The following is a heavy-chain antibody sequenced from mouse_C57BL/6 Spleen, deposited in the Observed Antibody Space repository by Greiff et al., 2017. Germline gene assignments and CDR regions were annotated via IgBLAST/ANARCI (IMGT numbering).Heavy chain of an antibody. CDR1: GYTFTSYW. J-gene: IGHJ4*01. CDR2: IYPSDSET. V-gene: IGHV1-61*01. CDR3: ARSRIYYGHYYAMDY. D-gene: IGHD2-1*01. Sequence: QVQLQQPGAELVRPGSSVKLSCKASGYTFTSYWMDWVKQRPGQGLEWIGNIYPSDSETHYTQKFKDKATLTVDKSSSTAYMQLSSLTSEDSAVYYCARSRIYYGHYYAMDYWGQGTSVTVSS.